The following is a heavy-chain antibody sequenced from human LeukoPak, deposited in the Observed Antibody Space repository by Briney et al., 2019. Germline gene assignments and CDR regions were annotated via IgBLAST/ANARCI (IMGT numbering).Heavy chain of an antibody. V-gene: IGHV1-24*01. Sequence: GASVKVSCKVSGYTVTELSMHWVRQAPGKGLEWMGGFDPEDGETIYAQKFQGRVTMTEDTSTDTAYMELSSLRSEDTAVYYCATVESAKYCGGDCYSWYFDLWGRGTLVTVSS. CDR2: FDPEDGET. CDR1: GYTVTELS. J-gene: IGHJ2*01. CDR3: ATVESAKYCGGDCYSWYFDL. D-gene: IGHD2-21*02.